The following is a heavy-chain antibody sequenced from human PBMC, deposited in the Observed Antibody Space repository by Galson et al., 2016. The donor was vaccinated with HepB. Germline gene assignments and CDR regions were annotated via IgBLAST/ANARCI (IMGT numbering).Heavy chain of an antibody. CDR1: GLSLSSGRMG. J-gene: IGHJ6*02. V-gene: IGHV2-26*01. CDR2: IFSNDEK. D-gene: IGHD5-18*01. CDR3: ARMSGYIYGFMDV. Sequence: PALVKPTQTLTLTCTVSGLSLSSGRMGVTWIRQPPGKALEWLAHIFSNDEKSCSTSLKSRLTISKDASKSQVVLTVTNVDPVDTATYYCARMSGYIYGFMDVWGQGTTVTVSS.